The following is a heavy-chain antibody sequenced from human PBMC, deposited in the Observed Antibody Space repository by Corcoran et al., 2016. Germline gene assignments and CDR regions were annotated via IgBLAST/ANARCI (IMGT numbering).Heavy chain of an antibody. D-gene: IGHD4-17*01. J-gene: IGHJ4*02. CDR1: GYSFTDYY. CDR3: AKLGGAVSY. Sequence: QVQVVQSGAEVKKPGASVKVSCKASGYSFTDYYMHWVRQAPGQGLEWMGWTNPNSGDTKYEQKFQGRVTMTRDASISTAYMELSSLRSDDTAVYYWAKLGGAVSYWGQGTLVTVSS. V-gene: IGHV1-2*02. CDR2: TNPNSGDT.